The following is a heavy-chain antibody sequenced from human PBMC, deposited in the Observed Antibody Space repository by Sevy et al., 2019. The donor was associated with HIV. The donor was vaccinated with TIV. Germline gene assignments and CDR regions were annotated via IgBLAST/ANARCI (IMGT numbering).Heavy chain of an antibody. V-gene: IGHV3-48*02. CDR1: ELGFSSHS. CDR2: ISGIGTPI. CDR3: ARDLHWAFDQ. J-gene: IGHJ4*02. D-gene: IGHD7-27*01. Sequence: GGSLRLSCTYSELGFSSHSFNWVRQAPGKGLEWISYISGIGTPISYLDSLRGRFTISRDNAKNSLFLQMNNLRDDFIEGYCCARDLHWAFDQWGQGTLVTVSS.